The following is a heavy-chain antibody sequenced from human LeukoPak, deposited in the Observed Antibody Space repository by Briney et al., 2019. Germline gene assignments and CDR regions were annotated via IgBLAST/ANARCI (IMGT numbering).Heavy chain of an antibody. Sequence: GGSLRLSCAASESTVSSNSMSWVRQAPGKGLEWVSGVYSGGSTFYADSVKGRFIISRDSSKNTLYLQMNTLRAEDTAVYYCAGGHSSGSYFNAYHLWGQGTMVTVSS. D-gene: IGHD3-22*01. V-gene: IGHV3-53*01. J-gene: IGHJ3*01. CDR1: ESTVSSNS. CDR2: VYSGGST. CDR3: AGGHSSGSYFNAYHL.